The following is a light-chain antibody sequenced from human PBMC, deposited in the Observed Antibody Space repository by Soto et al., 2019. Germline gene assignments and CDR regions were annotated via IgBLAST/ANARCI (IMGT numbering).Light chain of an antibody. V-gene: IGLV2-18*01. Sequence: SVLTQPPSVSGSPGQSVTISCTGTSSDVGSYNRLSWYQQPPGTAPKLIMYEVNTRPSGVPDRFSGSKSGSTASLTISGLQAEDEADYYCSLYISGSTYVFGTGTKVTVL. J-gene: IGLJ1*01. CDR2: EVN. CDR3: SLYISGSTYV. CDR1: SSDVGSYNR.